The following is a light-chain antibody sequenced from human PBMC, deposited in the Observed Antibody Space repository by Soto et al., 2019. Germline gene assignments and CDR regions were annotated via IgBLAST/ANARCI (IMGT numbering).Light chain of an antibody. CDR2: AND. CDR1: GSNVGTSY. V-gene: IGLV1-47*01. J-gene: IGLJ3*02. Sequence: QSVLTQPPSASGTPGQRVTISCSGSGSNVGTSYVYWYQQLPGTGPKLLVSANDQRPSGVPDRYSGSKSGTSASLGIRGLRSGDEADYYCAAWDDSLSARVFGGGTKVTVL. CDR3: AAWDDSLSARV.